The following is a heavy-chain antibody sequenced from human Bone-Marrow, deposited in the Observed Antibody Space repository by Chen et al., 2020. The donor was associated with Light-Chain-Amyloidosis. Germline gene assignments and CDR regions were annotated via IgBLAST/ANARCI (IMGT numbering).Heavy chain of an antibody. CDR1: GFAFSSYA. CDR2: SSGSGGSR. CDR3: AKDISYDDILPGYPADAFDI. J-gene: IGHJ3*02. D-gene: IGHD3-9*01. V-gene: IGHV3-23*04. Sequence: EVQLVESGGGLLQRGGSLRLSCAASGFAFSSYAMSWVRQAPGKGLEWVSTSSGSGGSRYYGDSVKCRLTISRDNSKNALFLQMNSLRAEDTAVYYCAKDISYDDILPGYPADAFDIWGQGTMVTVSS.